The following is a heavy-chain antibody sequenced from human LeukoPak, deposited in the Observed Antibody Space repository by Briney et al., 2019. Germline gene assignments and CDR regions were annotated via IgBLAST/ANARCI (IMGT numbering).Heavy chain of an antibody. CDR1: GYTFTGYY. J-gene: IGHJ5*02. CDR2: TNPNSGGT. V-gene: IGHV1-2*02. CDR3: ARDLDFWSGYYLNWFDP. D-gene: IGHD3-3*01. Sequence: GASVKVSCKASGYTFTGYYMHWVRQAPGQGLEWMGLTNPNSGGTNYAQKFQGRVTMTRDTSISTAYMELSRLRSDDTAVYYCARDLDFWSGYYLNWFDPWGQGTLVTVSS.